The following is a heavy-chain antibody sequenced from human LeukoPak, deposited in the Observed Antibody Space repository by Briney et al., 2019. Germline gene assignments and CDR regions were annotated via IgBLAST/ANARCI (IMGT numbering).Heavy chain of an antibody. V-gene: IGHV3-53*01. Sequence: RSLRLSCADSGFTVSSNYMSWVRQAPGKGLEWVSVIYSGGSTYYADSVKGRFTISRDDSKNTLYLQMNSLRAEDTAVYYCARAYPFYYYYGMDVWGQGTTVTVSS. CDR2: IYSGGST. CDR3: ARAYPFYYYYGMDV. D-gene: IGHD2-2*02. CDR1: GFTVSSNY. J-gene: IGHJ6*02.